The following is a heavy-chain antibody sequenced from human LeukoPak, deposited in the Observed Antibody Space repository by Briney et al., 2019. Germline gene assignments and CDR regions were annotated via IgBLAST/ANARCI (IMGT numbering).Heavy chain of an antibody. J-gene: IGHJ4*02. CDR3: ARGGGYSYGNYFDY. CDR2: IYYSGST. V-gene: IGHV4-30-4*01. CDR1: GGSISSGDYY. D-gene: IGHD5-18*01. Sequence: ASETLSLTCTVSGGSISSGDYYWSWIRQPPGKGLEWIGYIYYSGSTYYNPSLKSRVTISVDTSKNQFSLKLSSVTAADTAVYYCARGGGYSYGNYFDYWGQGTLVTVSS.